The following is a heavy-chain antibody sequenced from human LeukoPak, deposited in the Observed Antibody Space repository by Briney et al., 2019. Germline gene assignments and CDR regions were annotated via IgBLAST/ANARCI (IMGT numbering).Heavy chain of an antibody. CDR1: GYTFSSYD. J-gene: IGHJ4*02. CDR3: ARVVRSSGYSD. D-gene: IGHD3-22*01. Sequence: ASVKVSCKASGYTFSSYDINWLRQATGQGLEWMGWMNPNSGNTGYAQKFQGRVTMTRNTSISTAYMELSSLRSEDTAVYHCARVVRSSGYSDWGQGTLVTVSS. CDR2: MNPNSGNT. V-gene: IGHV1-8*01.